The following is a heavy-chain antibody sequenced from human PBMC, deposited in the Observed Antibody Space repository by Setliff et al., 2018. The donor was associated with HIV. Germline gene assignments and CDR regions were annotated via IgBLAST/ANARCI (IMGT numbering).Heavy chain of an antibody. CDR2: ISGHNGDT. CDR3: ARDGGYSGHQWFGDAFDI. J-gene: IGHJ3*02. D-gene: IGHD5-12*01. CDR1: GYTFSRYD. V-gene: IGHV1-18*01. Sequence: ASVKVSCKASGYTFSRYDVTWVRQAPGQGLEWMGGISGHNGDTKYPQKFQGRVTMTTDTSTSTAYMELRSLRSDDTAVYYCARDGGYSGHQWFGDAFDIWGQGTMVTVSS.